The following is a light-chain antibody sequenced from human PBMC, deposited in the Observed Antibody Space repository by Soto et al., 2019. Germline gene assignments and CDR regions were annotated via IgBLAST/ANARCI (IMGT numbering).Light chain of an antibody. CDR3: QQRSNWPRQLT. CDR2: DAS. Sequence: EIVLTQSPATLSLSPGERATLSCRASQSVSSYLAWYQQKPGQAPRLLIYDASNRATGIPARFSGSGSGTDITLTISSLEPEDLAVYYCQQRSNWPRQLTFGGGTKVDIK. V-gene: IGKV3-11*01. CDR1: QSVSSY. J-gene: IGKJ4*01.